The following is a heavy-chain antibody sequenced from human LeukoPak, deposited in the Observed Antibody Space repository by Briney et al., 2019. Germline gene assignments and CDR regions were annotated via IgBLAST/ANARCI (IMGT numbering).Heavy chain of an antibody. V-gene: IGHV3-23*01. CDR2: ISADGGTT. CDR3: AAGRGNSGWSPFDY. D-gene: IGHD6-19*01. Sequence: PRGSLRLSCAASGFPFNSFAMSWVRQAPGKGLEWVSSISADGGTTGYGDSVKGRFAISRDKSKKTLFLQMNSLRPEDTATYFCAAGRGNSGWSPFDYWGQGSLVTVSS. J-gene: IGHJ4*02. CDR1: GFPFNSFA.